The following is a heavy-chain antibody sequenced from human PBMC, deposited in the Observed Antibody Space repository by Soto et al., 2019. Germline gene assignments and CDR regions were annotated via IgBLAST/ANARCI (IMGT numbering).Heavy chain of an antibody. J-gene: IGHJ6*02. Sequence: PSETLSLTCAVYGGSFSGYYWSWIRQPPGKGLEWIGEINHIGSTNYNPSLNSRVTISVDTSKNQFSLKLSSVTAADTAVYYCARLKVHYYGMDVWGQGTTVTVSS. CDR2: INHIGST. V-gene: IGHV4-34*01. D-gene: IGHD3-10*01. CDR1: GGSFSGYY. CDR3: ARLKVHYYGMDV.